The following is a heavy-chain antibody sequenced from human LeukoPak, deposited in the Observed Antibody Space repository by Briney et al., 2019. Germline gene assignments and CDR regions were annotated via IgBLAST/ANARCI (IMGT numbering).Heavy chain of an antibody. J-gene: IGHJ3*01. CDR1: GFTFSTYA. CDR2: ITGTGGHT. Sequence: GGSLRLSCAASGFTFSTYAMSWVRQAPGKGLEWVSAITGTGGHTYYAASVEGRFTVSRDNSKNTLYLQMSSLRAVDTAMYYCAKVRDTRDWYKDAFDVWGQGTRVTVSS. D-gene: IGHD6-19*01. CDR3: AKVRDTRDWYKDAFDV. V-gene: IGHV3-23*01.